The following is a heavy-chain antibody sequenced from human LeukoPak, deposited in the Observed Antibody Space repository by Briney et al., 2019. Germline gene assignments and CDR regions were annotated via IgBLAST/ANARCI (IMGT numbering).Heavy chain of an antibody. V-gene: IGHV3-30-3*01. Sequence: GGSLRLSCAASGFTFSDYYMSWIRQAPGKGLEWVAVISYDGSNKYYADSVKGRFTISRDNSKNTLDLQMNSLRAEDTAVYYCARDLRGTLGYCSGGSCSFDYWGQGTLVTVSS. CDR2: ISYDGSNK. CDR1: GFTFSDYY. CDR3: ARDLRGTLGYCSGGSCSFDY. J-gene: IGHJ4*02. D-gene: IGHD2-15*01.